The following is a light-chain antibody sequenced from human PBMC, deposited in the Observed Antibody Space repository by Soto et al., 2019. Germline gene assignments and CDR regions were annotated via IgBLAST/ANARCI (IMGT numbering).Light chain of an antibody. CDR2: DAS. J-gene: IGKJ2*01. CDR1: QSINKC. Sequence: DIQMTQSPSTLSASIGDRVTITCRASQSINKCLAWYQQKPGQAPKLLIYDASSLQSGAPSSFSGSGSGTDFTLTISSLQPEDFATYYCQQSYSTPDTLGQGTKVDIK. CDR3: QQSYSTPDT. V-gene: IGKV1-39*01.